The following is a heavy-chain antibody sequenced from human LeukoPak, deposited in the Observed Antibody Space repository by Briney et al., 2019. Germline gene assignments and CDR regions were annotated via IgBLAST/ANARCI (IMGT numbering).Heavy chain of an antibody. CDR3: AKINGGNYYGYFDY. CDR1: GVSIST. CDR2: ISYDGSDK. V-gene: IGHV3-30*18. Sequence: LSLTCTVSGVSISTTSYYWGWIRQPPGKGLEWVAVISYDGSDKYYADSVKGRFTISRDNYKNTLYLQMNSLRAEDTAVYYCAKINGGNYYGYFDYWGQGTLVTVSS. D-gene: IGHD1-26*01. J-gene: IGHJ4*02.